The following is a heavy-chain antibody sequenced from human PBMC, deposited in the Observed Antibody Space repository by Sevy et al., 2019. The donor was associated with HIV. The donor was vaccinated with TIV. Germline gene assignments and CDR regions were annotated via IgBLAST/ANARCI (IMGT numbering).Heavy chain of an antibody. CDR1: GFNFQTFG. CDR3: TKESLRATYIRGDFDH. CDR2: ISSDGINH. J-gene: IGHJ4*02. V-gene: IGHV3-30*18. D-gene: IGHD3-10*02. Sequence: GGSLRLSCSAFGFNFQTFGMHWIRQAPGKGPEWLAVISSDGINHNYAASVKGRFTIYRENSKSLLFLQMNSLTPNDTAVYFCTKESLRATYIRGDFDHWGQGTLVTVSS.